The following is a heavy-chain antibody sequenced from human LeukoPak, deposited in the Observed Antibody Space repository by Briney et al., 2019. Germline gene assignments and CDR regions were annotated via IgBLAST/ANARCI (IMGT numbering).Heavy chain of an antibody. V-gene: IGHV3-33*06. D-gene: IGHD2-2*03. J-gene: IGHJ5*02. CDR2: IWFDENKK. Sequence: QPGRSLRLSCVASGFTFSTYGMHWVRQAPGRGLEWVAVIWFDENKKYYADSVKGRFTISRDNSKNTLYLQMNCLRAEDTAVYYCAKDGGGYCSTTCSGSWFDPWGQGTLVTVSS. CDR3: AKDGGGYCSTTCSGSWFDP. CDR1: GFTFSTYG.